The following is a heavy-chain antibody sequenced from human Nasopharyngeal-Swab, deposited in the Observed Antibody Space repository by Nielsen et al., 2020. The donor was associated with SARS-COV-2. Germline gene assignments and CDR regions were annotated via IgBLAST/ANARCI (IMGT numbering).Heavy chain of an antibody. CDR2: IDWDDDK. V-gene: IGHV2-70*11. D-gene: IGHD3-10*01. Sequence: WIRQPPGKALGWLARIDWDDDKYYSTSLKTRLTISKDTSKNQVVLTMTNMDPVDTATYYCARSSAGLADYWGQGTLVTVSS. CDR3: ARSSAGLADY. J-gene: IGHJ4*02.